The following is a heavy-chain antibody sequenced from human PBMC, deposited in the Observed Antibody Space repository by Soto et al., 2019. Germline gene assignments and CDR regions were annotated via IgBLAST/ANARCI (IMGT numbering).Heavy chain of an antibody. D-gene: IGHD1-26*01. V-gene: IGHV1-24*01. CDR3: ATRWGKWERGGY. CDR1: GYTLTELS. J-gene: IGHJ4*02. CDR2: FDPEDGET. Sequence: GASVKVSCKVSGYTLTELSMHWVRQANGKGLEWMGGFDPEDGETIYAQKFQGRVAMTEDTSTDTAYMELSSLRSEDTAVYYCATRWGKWERGGYWGQGTLVTVSS.